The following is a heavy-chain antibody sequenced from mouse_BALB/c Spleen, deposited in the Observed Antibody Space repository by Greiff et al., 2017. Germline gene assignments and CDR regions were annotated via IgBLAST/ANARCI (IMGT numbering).Heavy chain of an antibody. J-gene: IGHJ3*01. V-gene: IGHV5-17*02. D-gene: IGHD1-1*01. CDR3: ARGGGSSSFAY. CDR2: ISSGSSTI. CDR1: GFTFSSFG. Sequence: EVPLVASGGGLVQPGGSRKLSCAASGFTFSSFGMHWVRQAPEKGLEWVAYISSGSSTIYYADTVTGRFTISRDNPKNTLFLQMTSLRSEDTAMYYCARGGGSSSFAYWGQGTLVTVSA.